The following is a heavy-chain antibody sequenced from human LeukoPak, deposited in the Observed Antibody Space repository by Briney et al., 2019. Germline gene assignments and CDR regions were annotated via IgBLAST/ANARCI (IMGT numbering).Heavy chain of an antibody. CDR1: GFTFGKYW. J-gene: IGHJ4*02. CDR3: ARGTAVASQCFDY. Sequence: GGSLRLSCVASGFTFGKYWMSWVRQAPGKGLEWVAVISYDGSNKYYADSVKGRFTISRDNSKSTLYLQMNSLRAEDTAVYYCARGTAVASQCFDYWGQGTLVTVSS. D-gene: IGHD6-19*01. CDR2: ISYDGSNK. V-gene: IGHV3-30*03.